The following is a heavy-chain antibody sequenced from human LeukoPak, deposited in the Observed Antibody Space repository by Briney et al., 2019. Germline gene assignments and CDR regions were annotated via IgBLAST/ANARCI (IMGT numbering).Heavy chain of an antibody. D-gene: IGHD3-16*01. V-gene: IGHV3-23*01. CDR3: ANGGVGMDV. CDR1: GFTFSSYS. Sequence: QTGGSLRLSCAASGFTFSSYSMNWVRQAPGKGLEWVSAISGSGGSTYYADSVKGRFTISRDNSKNTLYLQMNSLRAEDTAVYYCANGGVGMDVWGQGTTVTVSS. J-gene: IGHJ6*02. CDR2: ISGSGGST.